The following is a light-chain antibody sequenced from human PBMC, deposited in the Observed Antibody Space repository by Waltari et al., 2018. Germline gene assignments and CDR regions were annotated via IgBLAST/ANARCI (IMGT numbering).Light chain of an antibody. V-gene: IGKV3-11*01. Sequence: EMVLTQSPATLSLSPGDRATLSCRACQSIRTSLAWYQQKSGQPPRLLISDASNRAPDTPPRFSGSGSGTDFTLTISSLGAGDFAIYYGRRRRNSPPITFGPGTRL. CDR2: DAS. J-gene: IGKJ5*01. CDR3: RRRRNSPPIT. CDR1: QSIRTS.